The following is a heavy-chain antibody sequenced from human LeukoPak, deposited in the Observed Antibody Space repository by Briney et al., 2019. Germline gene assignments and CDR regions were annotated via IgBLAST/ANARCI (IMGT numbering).Heavy chain of an antibody. D-gene: IGHD6-13*01. Sequence: PSETLSLTCTVSGGSISSYYWSWIRQPAGKGLEWIGRIYTSGSTNYNPSLKSRVTMSVDTSKNQFSLKLSSVTAADTAVYYCARDLAAAGTGDFDYWGQGTLVTVSS. CDR2: IYTSGST. J-gene: IGHJ4*02. CDR1: GGSISSYY. CDR3: ARDLAAAGTGDFDY. V-gene: IGHV4-4*07.